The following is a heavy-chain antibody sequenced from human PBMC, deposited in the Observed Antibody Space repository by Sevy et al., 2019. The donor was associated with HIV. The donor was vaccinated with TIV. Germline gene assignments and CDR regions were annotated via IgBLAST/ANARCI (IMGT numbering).Heavy chain of an antibody. Sequence: SETLSLTCTVSGGSISSGDYYWSWIRQPPGKGLEWIGYIHYSAITHYNPSLKSRPTISVDTSKNQFSLNLSSVTAADTAVYYCARGGYNYGSQLFDYWGQGTLVTVSS. CDR3: ARGGYNYGSQLFDY. CDR1: GGSISSGDYY. D-gene: IGHD5-18*01. V-gene: IGHV4-30-4*01. J-gene: IGHJ4*02. CDR2: IHYSAIT.